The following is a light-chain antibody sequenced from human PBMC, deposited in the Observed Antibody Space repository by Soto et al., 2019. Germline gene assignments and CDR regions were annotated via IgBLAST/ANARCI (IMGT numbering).Light chain of an antibody. CDR2: GAS. CDR3: QRYGTSPRT. CDR1: QSVSNNY. Sequence: EIVLTQSPGTLSLSPGDRATLSCRASQSVSNNYLAWYQQKPGQTPRLLIYGASGRATGIPDRFSGSGSGTDFTLTISRLEPEDFAVYYCQRYGTSPRTFGQGTKVEIK. J-gene: IGKJ1*01. V-gene: IGKV3-20*01.